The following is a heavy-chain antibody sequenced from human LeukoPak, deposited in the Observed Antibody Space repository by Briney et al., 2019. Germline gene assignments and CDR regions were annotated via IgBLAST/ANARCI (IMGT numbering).Heavy chain of an antibody. D-gene: IGHD3-10*01. V-gene: IGHV4-39*01. J-gene: IGHJ5*01. CDR3: ARSQGSPHATNWFHP. CDR2: ICYSGST. Sequence: SETLSLTCTVSGGSISSSSYYWGWIRQPPGKGLEWIGSICYSGSTYYNPSLKSRVTISVDTSKNQFSLKLSSVTAADTAVYYCARSQGSPHATNWFHPGYQGPLVT. CDR1: GGSISSSSYY.